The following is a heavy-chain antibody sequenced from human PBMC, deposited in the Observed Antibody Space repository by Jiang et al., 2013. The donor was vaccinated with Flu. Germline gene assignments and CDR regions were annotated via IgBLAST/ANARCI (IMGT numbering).Heavy chain of an antibody. CDR2: IYYSGST. J-gene: IGHJ4*02. CDR3: ARQRPPGIADN. Sequence: PGLVKPSETLSLTCTVSGGSISYSSYYWGWIRQPPGKGLEWIASIYYSGSTYYNPSLKSRVTISVDTSKNQFSLKLSSVTAADTAVYYCARQRPPGIADNWGQGTLVTVSP. CDR1: GGSISYSSYY. D-gene: IGHD6-13*01. V-gene: IGHV4-39*01.